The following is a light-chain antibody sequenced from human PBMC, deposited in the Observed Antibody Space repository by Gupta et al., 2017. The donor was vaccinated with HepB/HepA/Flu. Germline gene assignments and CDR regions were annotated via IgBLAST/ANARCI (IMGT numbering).Light chain of an antibody. J-gene: IGLJ1*01. CDR1: SSNIGSNT. CDR3: AAWDDSLNGYV. Sequence: QSVLPPPPSASGTPGPRVTISCSGSSSNIGSNTVNWYQKRPGTAPKLLIYSNNQRPAGVPDRFSGSKSDTSASLATSGLQSDDEADYYCAAWDDSLNGYVFGTGTKVTVL. CDR2: SNN. V-gene: IGLV1-44*01.